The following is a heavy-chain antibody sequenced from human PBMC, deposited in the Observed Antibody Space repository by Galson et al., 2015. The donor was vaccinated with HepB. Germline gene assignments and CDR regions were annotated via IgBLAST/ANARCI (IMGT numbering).Heavy chain of an antibody. Sequence: SLRLSCAASGFTFSSYAMSWVRQAPGKGLEWVANINQDGSEKYYVDSVKGRFTISRDNAKSSLYLQMNSLRAEDTAVYYCARVSDDESYFDYWGQGTLVTVSS. D-gene: IGHD3-10*01. CDR1: GFTFSSYA. CDR3: ARVSDDESYFDY. CDR2: INQDGSEK. V-gene: IGHV3-7*01. J-gene: IGHJ4*02.